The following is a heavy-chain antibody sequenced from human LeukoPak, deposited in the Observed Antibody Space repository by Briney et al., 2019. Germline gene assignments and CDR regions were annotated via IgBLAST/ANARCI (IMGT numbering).Heavy chain of an antibody. D-gene: IGHD3-22*01. J-gene: IGHJ4*02. CDR1: GFTFGDYA. CDR3: TRAWHYYDSSGVGY. CDR2: IRSKAYGGTT. Sequence: GGSLRLSCTASGFTFGDYAMSWVRQPPGKGLEWVGFIRSKAYGGTTEYAASVKGRFTISRDDSKSIAYLQMNTLKTEDTAVYYCTRAWHYYDSSGVGYWGQGTLVTVSS. V-gene: IGHV3-49*04.